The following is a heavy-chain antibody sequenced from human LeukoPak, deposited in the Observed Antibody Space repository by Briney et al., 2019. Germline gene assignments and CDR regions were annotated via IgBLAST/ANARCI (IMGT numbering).Heavy chain of an antibody. D-gene: IGHD3-3*01. J-gene: IGHJ6*02. CDR2: INHSGST. Sequence: SETLSLTCAVYGGSFSGYYWSWIRQPPGKGLEWIGEINHSGSTNYNPSLKSRVTISVDTSENQFSLKLSSVTAADTAVYYCARVSGGRIFGVVIIRYGMDVWGQGTTVTVSS. CDR1: GGSFSGYY. V-gene: IGHV4-34*01. CDR3: ARVSGGRIFGVVIIRYGMDV.